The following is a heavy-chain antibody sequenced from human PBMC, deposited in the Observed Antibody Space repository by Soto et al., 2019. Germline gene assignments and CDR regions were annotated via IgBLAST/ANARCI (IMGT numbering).Heavy chain of an antibody. CDR1: GFTFRSYA. J-gene: IGHJ6*02. CDR2: LSDSGGHT. CDR3: AKDSQSVSVSAARVYGMDV. D-gene: IGHD2-2*01. V-gene: IGHV3-23*01. Sequence: LRLSCAGSGFTFRSYAMTWVRQAPGKGLEWVSTLSDSGGHTYYADSVKGRFTISRDNPKNTLYLQMNSLRAEDTAVYYCAKDSQSVSVSAARVYGMDVWGQGTTVTVSS.